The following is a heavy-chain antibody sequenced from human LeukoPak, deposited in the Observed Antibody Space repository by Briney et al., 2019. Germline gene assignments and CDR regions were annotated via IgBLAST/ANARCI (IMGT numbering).Heavy chain of an antibody. CDR2: IYYSGIT. CDR1: GDSINSSSFY. J-gene: IGHJ4*02. Sequence: SETLSLTCSVSGDSINSSSFYWAWIRQPPGKGLEWIGSIYYSGITYYNPSLESRVTISVDTSKNQFSLKVTSVTAADTAVYYCARDLVGYCENSNCYAGDYWGQGTLVTVSS. CDR3: ARDLVGYCENSNCYAGDY. D-gene: IGHD2-2*01. V-gene: IGHV4-39*07.